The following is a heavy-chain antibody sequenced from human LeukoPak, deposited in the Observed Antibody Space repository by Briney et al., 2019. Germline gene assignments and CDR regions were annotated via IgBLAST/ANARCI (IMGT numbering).Heavy chain of an antibody. CDR2: FDPEDGET. V-gene: IGHV1-24*01. J-gene: IGHJ6*02. CDR3: ATASPAATFSFKERKSMDV. D-gene: IGHD2-15*01. Sequence: ASVKVSCKVSGYTLTELSMHWVRQAPGKGLEWMGGFDPEDGETIYAQKFQGRVTMTEDTSTDTAYMELRSLRSEDTAVYYCATASPAATFSFKERKSMDVWGQGTTVTVSS. CDR1: GYTLTELS.